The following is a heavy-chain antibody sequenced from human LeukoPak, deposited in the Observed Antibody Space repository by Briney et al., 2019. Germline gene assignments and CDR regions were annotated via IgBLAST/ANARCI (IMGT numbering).Heavy chain of an antibody. D-gene: IGHD6-6*01. CDR1: GGSVSVYY. V-gene: IGHV4-59*02. J-gene: IGHJ4*02. CDR3: ARVFYSGSSRYFFDS. Sequence: SETLSLTCTVSGGSVSVYYWSWIRQPPGKGLEWIGYIYYSGSANYNPSLKSRVTISVDTSKNQFSLKLSSVTAADTAVYYCARVFYSGSSRYFFDSWGQGTLVTVSS. CDR2: IYYSGSA.